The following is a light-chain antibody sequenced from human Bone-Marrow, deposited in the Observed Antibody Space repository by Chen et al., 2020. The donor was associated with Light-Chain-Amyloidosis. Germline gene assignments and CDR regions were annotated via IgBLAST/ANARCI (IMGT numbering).Light chain of an antibody. CDR3: QSYDSSLSGYV. V-gene: IGLV1-40*01. J-gene: IGLJ1*01. Sequence: QSVLTQPPSVSGAPGQRVTISCTGSDSNTGAGYDVHWYQQLPGTAPKLLSYGNSKRPSGVADRFTGSKAGTSASLAITGLQAEDEADYYCQSYDSSLSGYVFGTGTKVTVL. CDR1: DSNTGAGYD. CDR2: GNS.